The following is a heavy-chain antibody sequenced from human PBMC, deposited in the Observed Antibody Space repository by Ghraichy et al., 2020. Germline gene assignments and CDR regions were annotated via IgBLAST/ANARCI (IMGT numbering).Heavy chain of an antibody. D-gene: IGHD4-11*01. V-gene: IGHV3-23*01. CDR3: ARTTVPAAGMDV. CDR2: ISGSGGST. Sequence: GESLNISCAASGFTFSNYAMSWVRQAPGKGLEWVSSISGSGGSTFYADSVRGRFTISRDNSKNTLYLQMNSLGAEDTAVYYCARTTVPAAGMDVWGQGTTVTVSS. J-gene: IGHJ6*02. CDR1: GFTFSNYA.